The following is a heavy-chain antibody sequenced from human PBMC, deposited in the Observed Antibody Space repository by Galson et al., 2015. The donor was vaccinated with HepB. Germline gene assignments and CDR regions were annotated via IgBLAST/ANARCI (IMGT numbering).Heavy chain of an antibody. V-gene: IGHV3-7*03. CDR1: GFTFSSYW. D-gene: IGHD2-2*01. Sequence: SLRLSCAASGFTFSSYWMSWVRQAPGKGLEWAANIKQDGSEKYYVDSVKGRFTISRDNAKNSLYLQMNSLRVEDTAVYYSARDRRHIVTVPAPDVWGQGTLVTVSS. J-gene: IGHJ3*01. CDR2: IKQDGSEK. CDR3: ARDRRHIVTVPAPDV.